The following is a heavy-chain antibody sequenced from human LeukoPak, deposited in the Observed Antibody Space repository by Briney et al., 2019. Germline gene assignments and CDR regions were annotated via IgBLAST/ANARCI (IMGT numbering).Heavy chain of an antibody. D-gene: IGHD5/OR15-5a*01. CDR2: IYYSGST. CDR1: GGSISSYH. CDR3: ARALYPRGFDP. Sequence: SETLSLTCTVSGGSISSYHWSWIRQPPGKGLEWIGYIYYSGSTNYNPSLKSRVTISVDTSKNQFSLKLSSVTAADTAVYYCARALYPRGFDPWGQGTLVTVSS. V-gene: IGHV4-59*01. J-gene: IGHJ5*02.